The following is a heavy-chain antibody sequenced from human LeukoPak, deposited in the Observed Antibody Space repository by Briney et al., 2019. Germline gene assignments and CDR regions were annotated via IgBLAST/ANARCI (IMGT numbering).Heavy chain of an antibody. Sequence: PSETLSLTCTVSGGSISSYYWSWIRQPPGKGLEWIGYIYYSGSTNYNPSLKSRVTISVDTSKNQFSLKLSSVTAADTAVYYCARHFARYYDSSGYLDYWGQGTLVTVSS. J-gene: IGHJ4*02. CDR1: GGSISSYY. V-gene: IGHV4-59*08. D-gene: IGHD3-22*01. CDR3: ARHFARYYDSSGYLDY. CDR2: IYYSGST.